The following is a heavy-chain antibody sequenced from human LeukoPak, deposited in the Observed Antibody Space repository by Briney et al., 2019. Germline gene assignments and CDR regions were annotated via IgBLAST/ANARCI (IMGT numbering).Heavy chain of an antibody. CDR3: AKSLSDDPLADAFDI. V-gene: IGHV3-23*01. D-gene: IGHD1-1*01. CDR1: GFTFSSYA. CDR2: ISGSGGSI. Sequence: GGSLRLSCAASGFTFSSYAMSWVRQAPGRGLEWVSAISGSGGSIYYADSVKGRFTISRDNSKNTLHLQMNSLRAEDTAVYYCAKSLSDDPLADAFDIWGQGTMVTVSS. J-gene: IGHJ3*02.